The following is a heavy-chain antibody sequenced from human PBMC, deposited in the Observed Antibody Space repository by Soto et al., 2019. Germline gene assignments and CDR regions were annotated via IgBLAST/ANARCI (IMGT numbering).Heavy chain of an antibody. CDR2: IWYDGSNK. D-gene: IGHD5-12*01. CDR3: ARDSKGYDDWDYYYGMDV. CDR1: GFTFSSYG. V-gene: IGHV3-33*01. Sequence: GGSLRLSCAASGFTFSSYGMHWVRQAPGKGLEWVAVIWYDGSNKYYADSVKGRFTISRDNSKNTLYLQMNSLRAEDTAVYYCARDSKGYDDWDYYYGMDVWGQGTTVTVSS. J-gene: IGHJ6*02.